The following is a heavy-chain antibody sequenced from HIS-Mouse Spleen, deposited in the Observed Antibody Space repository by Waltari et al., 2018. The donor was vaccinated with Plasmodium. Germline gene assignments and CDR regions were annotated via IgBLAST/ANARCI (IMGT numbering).Heavy chain of an antibody. CDR1: GFTFSSYS. CDR2: MSSSSSYI. CDR3: ARDRSAAALLGY. D-gene: IGHD6-13*01. V-gene: IGHV3-21*01. J-gene: IGHJ4*02. Sequence: EVQLVASGGGLVKPGGSLRLSCAASGFTFSSYSMNWVRQAPGKGLEWVSSMSSSSSYIYYADSVKGRFTISRDNAKNSLYLQMNSLRAEDTAVYYCARDRSAAALLGYWGQGTLVTVSS.